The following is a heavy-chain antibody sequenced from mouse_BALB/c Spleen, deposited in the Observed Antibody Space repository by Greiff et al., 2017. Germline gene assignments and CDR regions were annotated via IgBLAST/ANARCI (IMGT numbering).Heavy chain of an antibody. D-gene: IGHD3-1*01. Sequence: EVKLQESGAELVRPGALVKLSCKASGFNIKDYYMHWVKQRPEQGLEWIGWIDPENGNTIYDPKFQGKASITADTSSNTAYLQLSSLTSEDTAVYYCARGLSYAMDYWGQGTSVTVSS. J-gene: IGHJ4*01. CDR2: IDPENGNT. CDR1: GFNIKDYY. V-gene: IGHV14-1*02. CDR3: ARGLSYAMDY.